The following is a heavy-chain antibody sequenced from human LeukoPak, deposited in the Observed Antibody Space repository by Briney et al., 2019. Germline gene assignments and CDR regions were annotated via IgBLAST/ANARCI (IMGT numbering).Heavy chain of an antibody. Sequence: PSETLSLTCAVYGGSFSGYYWSWIRQPPGKGLEWIGEINHSGSTNYNPSLKSRVTISVDTSKNQFSLKLSSVTAADTAVYYCARISDFWSGWIDYWGKGTLVTVSS. CDR2: INHSGST. V-gene: IGHV4-34*01. CDR1: GGSFSGYY. D-gene: IGHD3-3*01. CDR3: ARISDFWSGWIDY. J-gene: IGHJ4*02.